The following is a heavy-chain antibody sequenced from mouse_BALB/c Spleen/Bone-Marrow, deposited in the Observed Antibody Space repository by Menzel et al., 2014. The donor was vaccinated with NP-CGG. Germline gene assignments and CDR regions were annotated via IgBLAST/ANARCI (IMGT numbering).Heavy chain of an antibody. CDR2: INPSSGYT. V-gene: IGHV1-4*01. CDR3: ARVYGNYDAMDY. J-gene: IGHJ4*01. CDR1: GYTFTTYT. D-gene: IGHD2-1*01. Sequence: VQLQQSGAELARPGASVKLSCRASGYTFTTYTMHWVKQRPGQGLEWIGYINPSSGYTYYNQKFKDKATLTADKSSSAAYLQLSSLTSEDSAVYYCARVYGNYDAMDYWVQGTSVTASS.